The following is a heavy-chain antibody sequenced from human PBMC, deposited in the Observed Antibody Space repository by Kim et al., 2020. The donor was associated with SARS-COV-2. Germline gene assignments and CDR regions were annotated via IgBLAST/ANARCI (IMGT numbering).Heavy chain of an antibody. D-gene: IGHD3-10*01. CDR2: ST. CDR3: ARGYGSGTNY. J-gene: IGHJ4*02. V-gene: IGHV3-74*01. Sequence: STGYADSVKGRFTIPSDNANNTRYLQMSSLSREDTAIYYWARGYGSGTNYWGQGTLVTVST.